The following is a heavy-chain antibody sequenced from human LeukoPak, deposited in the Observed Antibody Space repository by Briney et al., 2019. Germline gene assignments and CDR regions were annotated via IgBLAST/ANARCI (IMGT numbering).Heavy chain of an antibody. V-gene: IGHV3-53*01. CDR2: IYSGGST. D-gene: IGHD6-19*01. J-gene: IGHJ4*02. CDR3: ARGSRSGWYDLDY. CDR1: GFTVSSNC. Sequence: GGSLRLSCAASGFTVSSNCMSWVRQAPGKGLEWVSVIYSGGSTYYADSVKGRFTISRDNSKNTLYLQMNSLRAEDTAVYYCARGSRSGWYDLDYWGQGTLVTVSS.